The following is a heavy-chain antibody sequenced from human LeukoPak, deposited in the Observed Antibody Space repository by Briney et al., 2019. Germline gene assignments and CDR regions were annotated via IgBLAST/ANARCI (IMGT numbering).Heavy chain of an antibody. Sequence: TGGSLRLSCAASGFTFSSYAMHWVRQAPGKGLEYVSAISSNGGSTYYANSVKGRFTISRDNSKNTLYLQMGSLRAEDMAVYYCARPNGYSSGWYRFWGQGTLVTVSS. CDR2: ISSNGGST. CDR3: ARPNGYSSGWYRF. J-gene: IGHJ4*02. V-gene: IGHV3-64*01. D-gene: IGHD6-19*01. CDR1: GFTFSSYA.